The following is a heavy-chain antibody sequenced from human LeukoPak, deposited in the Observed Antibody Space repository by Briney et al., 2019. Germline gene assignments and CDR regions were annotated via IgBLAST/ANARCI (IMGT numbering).Heavy chain of an antibody. V-gene: IGHV3-21*01. J-gene: IGHJ4*02. CDR2: ISSSSSYI. CDR3: ATSITAVAGTDY. D-gene: IGHD6-19*01. Sequence: PGGSLRLSCAASGFTFSSYSMNWVRQAPGKGLEWVSSISSSSSYIYYADSVKGRFTISRDNAKNSLYLQMNSLRAEDTAVYYCATSITAVAGTDYWGQGTLVTVSS. CDR1: GFTFSSYS.